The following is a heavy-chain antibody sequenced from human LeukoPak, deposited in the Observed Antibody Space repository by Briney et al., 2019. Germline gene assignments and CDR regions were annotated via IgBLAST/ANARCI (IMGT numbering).Heavy chain of an antibody. D-gene: IGHD6-13*01. CDR2: IRYDGSNK. CDR1: GFTFSSYG. V-gene: IGHV3-30*02. J-gene: IGHJ3*02. CDR3: ARDQSRGDLAAAGSAVSVGAYTAGPRSDAFDI. Sequence: GGSLRLSCAASGFTFSSYGMHWVRQAPGKGLEWVAFIRYDGSNKYYADSVKGRFTISRDNSKNTLYLQMNSLRAEDTAVYYCARDQSRGDLAAAGSAVSVGAYTAGPRSDAFDIWGQGTMVTVSS.